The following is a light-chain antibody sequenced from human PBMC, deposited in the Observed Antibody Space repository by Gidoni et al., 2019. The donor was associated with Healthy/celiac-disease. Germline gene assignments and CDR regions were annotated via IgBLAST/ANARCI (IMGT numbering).Light chain of an antibody. V-gene: IGKV4-1*01. CDR3: QQYYSTPLT. Sequence: DIVMTQSPDSLAVSLGEGATTNCKSSQSVLYSSNNKNYLAWYQQKPGQPPKLLIYWASTRESGVPDRFSGSGSGTDFTLTISSLQAEDVAVYYCQQYYSTPLTFGGGTKVEIK. J-gene: IGKJ4*01. CDR1: QSVLYSSNNKNY. CDR2: WAS.